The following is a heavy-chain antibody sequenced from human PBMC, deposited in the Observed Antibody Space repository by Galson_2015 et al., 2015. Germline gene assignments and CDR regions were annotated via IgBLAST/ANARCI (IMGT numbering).Heavy chain of an antibody. CDR2: IWYDGSNK. CDR1: GFTFSSYG. CDR3: ARDESERYYDSSGYAVGAFDI. J-gene: IGHJ3*02. Sequence: SLRLSCAASGFTFSSYGMHWVRQAPGKGLEWVAVIWYDGSNKYYADSVKGRFTISRDNSKNTLYLQMNSLRAEDTAVYYCARDESERYYDSSGYAVGAFDIWGQGTMVTVSS. D-gene: IGHD3-22*01. V-gene: IGHV3-33*01.